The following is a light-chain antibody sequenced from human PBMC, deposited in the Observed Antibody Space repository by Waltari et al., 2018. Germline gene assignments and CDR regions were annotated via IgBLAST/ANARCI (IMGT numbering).Light chain of an antibody. CDR3: QQCAISPLT. CDR2: DAS. V-gene: IGKV3-20*01. J-gene: IGKJ4*01. Sequence: EIVLTQSPGTLSLSPGERATLSCRASQTVSKNYLAWDQQKPGPAPRLLIDDASNRDTGIPDRFSGSGSGTDFTLTISRLEPEDFAVYYCQQCAISPLTFGGGTKVEI. CDR1: QTVSKNY.